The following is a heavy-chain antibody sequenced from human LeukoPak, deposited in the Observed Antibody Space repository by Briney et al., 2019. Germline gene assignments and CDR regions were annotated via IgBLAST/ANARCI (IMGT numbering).Heavy chain of an antibody. V-gene: IGHV4-34*01. CDR1: GGSFSGYY. D-gene: IGHD6-13*01. CDR3: ARVLAAWNNWFDP. J-gene: IGHJ5*02. Sequence: SETLSLSCAVYGGSFSGYYWRWIRQPPGKGLEWIGEINHSGSTNYNPSLKSRVTISVDTSKNQFSLKLSSVTAADTAVYYCARVLAAWNNWFDPWGQGTLVTVSS. CDR2: INHSGST.